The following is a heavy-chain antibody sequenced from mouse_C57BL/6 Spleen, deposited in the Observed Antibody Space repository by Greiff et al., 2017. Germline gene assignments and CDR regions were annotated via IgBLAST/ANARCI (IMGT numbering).Heavy chain of an antibody. Sequence: QVQLQQPGTELVKPGASVKLSCKASGYTFTSYWMHWVKQRPGQGLEWIGNINPSNGGTNYNEKFKSKATLTVDKSSSTAYMQLSSLTSEDSAVYYCARSVYGSSSYYYAMDYWGQGTSVTVSS. CDR1: GYTFTSYW. J-gene: IGHJ4*01. CDR2: INPSNGGT. CDR3: ARSVYGSSSYYYAMDY. V-gene: IGHV1-53*01. D-gene: IGHD1-1*01.